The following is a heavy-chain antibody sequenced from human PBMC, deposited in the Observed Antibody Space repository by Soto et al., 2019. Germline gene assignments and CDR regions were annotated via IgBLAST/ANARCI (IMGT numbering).Heavy chain of an antibody. V-gene: IGHV3-23*01. D-gene: IGHD5-18*01. CDR3: ARRARDGYNSPIDS. Sequence: VQLLESGGNLVQPGGSLRLSCAASGFTFSSHAMNWVRQAPGKGLEWVSGISGSSGDTYYADSVNGRFTISGDNSKNPLYLQMRSLSVEDMAVYYCARRARDGYNSPIDSWGPGTLVTVSS. CDR2: ISGSSGDT. CDR1: GFTFSSHA. J-gene: IGHJ4*02.